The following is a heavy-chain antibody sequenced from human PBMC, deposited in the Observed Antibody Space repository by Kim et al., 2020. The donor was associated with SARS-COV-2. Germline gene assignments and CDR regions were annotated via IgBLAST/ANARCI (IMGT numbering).Heavy chain of an antibody. V-gene: IGHV3-23*01. CDR3: AKVSSSTPGY. D-gene: IGHD2-2*01. J-gene: IGHJ4*02. CDR2: T. Sequence: TYCAESLKGRYTIARDNSQNTLYLQMNSVRAEDTALSYCAKVSSSTPGYWGQGTLVTVSS.